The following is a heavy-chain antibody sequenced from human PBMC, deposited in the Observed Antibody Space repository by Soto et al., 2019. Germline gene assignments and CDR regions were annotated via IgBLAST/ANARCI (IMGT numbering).Heavy chain of an antibody. V-gene: IGHV1-18*01. CDR2: ISPYNGNT. J-gene: IGHJ4*02. CDR1: GYTFTSYG. CDR3: ARGRGDTAISLFDY. Sequence: QVQLVQSGAEVKKPGASVKVACRASGYTFTSYGISWVRQAPGQGLEWMGWISPYNGNTNYAQKFQGRVTMTTDTSMSTAYMELRSLRSDDTAVYYCARGRGDTAISLFDYWVQGTLVTVSS. D-gene: IGHD5-18*01.